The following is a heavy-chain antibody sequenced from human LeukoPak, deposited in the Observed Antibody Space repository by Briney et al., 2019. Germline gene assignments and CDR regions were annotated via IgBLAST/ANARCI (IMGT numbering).Heavy chain of an antibody. J-gene: IGHJ4*02. D-gene: IGHD3-10*01. V-gene: IGHV4-39*07. Sequence: WVRRAPGKGLEWIGSIYYSGSTYYNPSLKSRVTISVDTSKNQFSLKLSSVTAADTAVYYCAREHGFGFGELYVDYWGQGTLVTVSS. CDR2: IYYSGST. CDR3: AREHGFGFGELYVDY.